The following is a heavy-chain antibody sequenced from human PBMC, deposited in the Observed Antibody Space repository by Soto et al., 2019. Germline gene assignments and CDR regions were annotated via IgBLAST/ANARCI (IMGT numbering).Heavy chain of an antibody. CDR2: ISHSGST. Sequence: QVQLQESGPGLVKPSQTLSLTCTVSGGSISGAAWCWSWIRQHPGKGLEWIGYISHSGSTNYTPSLKGRIIISVVTSKIPFSLSLTSVTASDTAVYFCAGEYADGSYFFDCWGQGALVTVSS. D-gene: IGHD5-12*01. J-gene: IGHJ4*02. CDR1: GGSISGAAWC. V-gene: IGHV4-31*03. CDR3: AGEYADGSYFFDC.